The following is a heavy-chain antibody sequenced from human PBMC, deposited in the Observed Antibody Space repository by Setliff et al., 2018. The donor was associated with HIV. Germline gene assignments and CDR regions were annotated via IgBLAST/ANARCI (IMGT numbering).Heavy chain of an antibody. J-gene: IGHJ6*02. Sequence: PGGSLRLSCAPSGFTFSPYAIHWVRQAPGMGLEWVARIWADEITKFYADSVKGRFTISRDNSKNTMYLQMNSLRPEDTAVYYCARDCRVGWVFTYGMDVWGQGTLVTVSS. CDR3: ARDCRVGWVFTYGMDV. V-gene: IGHV3-30*02. CDR2: IWADEITK. D-gene: IGHD6-13*01. CDR1: GFTFSPYA.